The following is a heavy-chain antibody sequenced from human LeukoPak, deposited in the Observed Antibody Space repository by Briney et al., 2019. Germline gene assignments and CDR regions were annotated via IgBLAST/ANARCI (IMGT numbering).Heavy chain of an antibody. CDR2: IYNSGYT. J-gene: IGHJ3*02. CDR3: ARDGTDYNILTGYRLGAFDI. V-gene: IGHV4-59*01. Sequence: SETLSLTCTVSGGSISSYYWSWIRQPPGKGLEWIGYIYNSGYTNYNPSLKSRVTISVDTSKNQFSLKLSSVTAADTAVYHCARDGTDYNILTGYRLGAFDIWGQGTMVTVSS. D-gene: IGHD3-9*01. CDR1: GGSISSYY.